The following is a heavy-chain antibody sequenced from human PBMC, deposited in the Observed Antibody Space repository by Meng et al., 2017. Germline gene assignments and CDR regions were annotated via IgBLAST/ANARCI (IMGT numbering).Heavy chain of an antibody. J-gene: IGHJ6*02. D-gene: IGHD4-23*01. Sequence: GESLKISCAASGFTFSSYGMHWVRQAPGKGLEWVAVIWYDGSNKYYADSVKGRFTISRDNSKNTLYLQMNSLRAEDTAVYYCARVDGGNLFYYYYGMDVWGQGTTVTVSS. CDR3: ARVDGGNLFYYYYGMDV. V-gene: IGHV3-33*01. CDR1: GFTFSSYG. CDR2: IWYDGSNK.